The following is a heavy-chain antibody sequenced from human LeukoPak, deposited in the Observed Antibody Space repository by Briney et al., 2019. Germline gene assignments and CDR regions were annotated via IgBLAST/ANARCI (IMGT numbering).Heavy chain of an antibody. CDR1: GFTFSSYS. J-gene: IGHJ4*02. CDR3: ARGGVVIVGAINY. V-gene: IGHV3-48*04. Sequence: GGSLRLSCAASGFTFSSYSMNWVRKAPGKGLEWVSYISSASGSIYYADSVKGRFTISRDNAKNSLYLQMNSLRVEDTAVYYCARGGVVIVGAINYWGQGTLVTVSS. CDR2: ISSASGSI. D-gene: IGHD1-26*01.